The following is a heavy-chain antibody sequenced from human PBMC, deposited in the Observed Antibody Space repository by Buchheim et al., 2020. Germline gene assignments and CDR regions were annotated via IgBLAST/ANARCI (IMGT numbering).Heavy chain of an antibody. D-gene: IGHD6-13*01. J-gene: IGHJ6*02. V-gene: IGHV1-46*01. CDR1: GYNFITYF. CDR2: INPADGNT. Sequence: QVQLVQSGAEVKKPGASVKVSCKASGYNFITYFMHWVRQAPGQGLEWMGMINPADGNTIYSEKFQGRVTMTRATSTSTVYMEVTGLSSEDTAIYYCARDLRLQLGRMDVWGPGTT. CDR3: ARDLRLQLGRMDV.